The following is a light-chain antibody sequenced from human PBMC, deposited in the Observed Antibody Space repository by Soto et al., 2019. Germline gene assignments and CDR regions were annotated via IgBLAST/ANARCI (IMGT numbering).Light chain of an antibody. CDR3: CSSAPESTYV. CDR1: SSDVGAYNS. Sequence: QSALAQPASVSGSPGQSITISCTGTSSDVGAYNSVSWYQQHPHKAPQVIIYKGTQRPSGVSNRFSGSTSGNAASLTISGLQADDEADYFCCSSAPESTYVFGSGTKVTLL. CDR2: KGT. J-gene: IGLJ1*01. V-gene: IGLV2-23*01.